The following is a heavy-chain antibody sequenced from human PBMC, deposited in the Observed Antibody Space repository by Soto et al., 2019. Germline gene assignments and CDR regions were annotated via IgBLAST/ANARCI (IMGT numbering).Heavy chain of an antibody. J-gene: IGHJ6*02. Sequence: QLQLQESGPGLVKPSETLSLTCTVSGGSISSSSYYWGWIRQPPGKGLEWIGSIYRSGGTNFNPSLMRRVSMSVDTSKNQFSLKLSSVVAADTAVYYCARGAAAGVDYGMDVWGQGTTVTVS. V-gene: IGHV4-39*07. CDR3: ARGAAAGVDYGMDV. CDR2: IYRSGGT. D-gene: IGHD6-13*01. CDR1: GGSISSSSYY.